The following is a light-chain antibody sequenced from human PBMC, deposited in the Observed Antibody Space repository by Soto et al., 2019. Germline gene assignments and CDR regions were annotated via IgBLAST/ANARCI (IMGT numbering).Light chain of an antibody. J-gene: IGKJ2*01. CDR1: QSVSSSY. CDR3: QQYGSSPPVT. Sequence: EIVLTQSPGTLSLSPGERDTLSCRASQSVSSSYLAWYQQKPGQAPRLLIYGASSRATGIPDRFSGSGSGTDFTLTISRLEPEDFAVYYCQQYGSSPPVTFGQGTKVDI. CDR2: GAS. V-gene: IGKV3-20*01.